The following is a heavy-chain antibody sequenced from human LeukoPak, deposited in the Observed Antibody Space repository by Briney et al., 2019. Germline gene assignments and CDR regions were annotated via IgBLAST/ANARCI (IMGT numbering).Heavy chain of an antibody. CDR3: AKIHYYDSSGYSLAFGY. D-gene: IGHD3-22*01. J-gene: IGHJ4*02. CDR2: FDPEDGET. CDR1: GYTLTELS. Sequence: ASVKVSCKVSGYTLTELSMHWVRQASGKGLEWTGGFDPEDGETIYAQKFQGRVTMTEDTSTDTAYMELSSLRSEGTAVYYCAKIHYYDSSGYSLAFGYWGQGTLVTVSS. V-gene: IGHV1-24*01.